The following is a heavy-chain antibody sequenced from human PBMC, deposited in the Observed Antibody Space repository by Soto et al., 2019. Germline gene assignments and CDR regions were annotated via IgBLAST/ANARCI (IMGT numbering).Heavy chain of an antibody. CDR2: ISYDGSNK. D-gene: IGHD2-2*01. Sequence: GGSLRLSCAASGFTFSSYGMHWVRQAPGKGLEWVAVISYDGSNKYYADSVKGRFTISRDNSKNTLYLQMNSLRAEDTAVYYCAKSQNWYQFPDLCGMDAWGQGTTVTVSS. J-gene: IGHJ6*02. CDR1: GFTFSSYG. CDR3: AKSQNWYQFPDLCGMDA. V-gene: IGHV3-30*18.